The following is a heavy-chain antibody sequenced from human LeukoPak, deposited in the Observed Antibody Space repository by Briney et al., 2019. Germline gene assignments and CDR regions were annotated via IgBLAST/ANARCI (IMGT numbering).Heavy chain of an antibody. D-gene: IGHD6-13*01. CDR3: AKDGSSSYYYYYYYMDV. V-gene: IGHV3-43D*03. CDR1: GFTFDDYA. CDR2: ISWDGGNT. Sequence: GGSLRLSCAASGFTFDDYAMHWVRQAPGKGLEWVSLISWDGGNTYYADSVKGRFTVSRDNSKNSLYLQMNSLRAEDTALYYCAKDGSSSYYYYYYYMDVWGQGTTVTVSS. J-gene: IGHJ6*03.